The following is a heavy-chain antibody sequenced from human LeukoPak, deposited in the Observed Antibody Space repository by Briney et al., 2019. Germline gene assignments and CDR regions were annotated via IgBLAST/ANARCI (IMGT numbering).Heavy chain of an antibody. CDR1: GFTFSSYW. CDR2: IKQDGSEK. CDR3: ARDLHSSSWSPLDAFDI. J-gene: IGHJ3*02. D-gene: IGHD6-13*01. V-gene: IGHV3-7*01. Sequence: PGGSLRLSCAASGFTFSSYWMSWVRQAPGKGLEWVANIKQDGSEKYYVDSVKGRFTISRDNAKNSLYLQMNSLRAEDTAVYYCARDLHSSSWSPLDAFDIWGQGTMVTVSS.